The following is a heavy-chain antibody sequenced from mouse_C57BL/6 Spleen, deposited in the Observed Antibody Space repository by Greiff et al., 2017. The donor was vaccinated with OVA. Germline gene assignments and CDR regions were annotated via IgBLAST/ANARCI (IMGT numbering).Heavy chain of an antibody. CDR2: IYPGDGDT. V-gene: IGHV1-80*01. J-gene: IGHJ1*03. CDR1: GYAFSSYW. D-gene: IGHD1-1*01. Sequence: VQLQQSGAELVKPGASVKISCKASGYAFSSYWMNWVKQRPGKGLEWIGQIYPGDGDTNYNGKFKGKATLTADKSSSTAYMQLSSLTSEDSAVYFGARYYGSSYPYWYFDVWGTGTTVTVSS. CDR3: ARYYGSSYPYWYFDV.